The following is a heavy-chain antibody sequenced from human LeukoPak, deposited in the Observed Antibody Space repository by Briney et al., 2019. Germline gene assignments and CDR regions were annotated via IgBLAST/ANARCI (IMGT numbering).Heavy chain of an antibody. CDR3: AKDLVRGVSGGDYYYGMDV. D-gene: IGHD3-10*01. Sequence: PGGSLRLSCAASEFTFSSYGMHWVRQAPGKGLEWVAVISYDGSNKYYADSVKGRFTISRDNSKNTLYLQMNSLRAEDTAVYYCAKDLVRGVSGGDYYYGMDVWGQGTTVTVSS. V-gene: IGHV3-30*18. J-gene: IGHJ6*02. CDR1: EFTFSSYG. CDR2: ISYDGSNK.